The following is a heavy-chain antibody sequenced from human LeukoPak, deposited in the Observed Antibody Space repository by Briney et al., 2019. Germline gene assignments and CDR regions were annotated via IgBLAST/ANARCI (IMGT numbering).Heavy chain of an antibody. CDR1: GFTFSSYG. CDR3: AKDGGGYDTSGYYYGDY. D-gene: IGHD3-22*01. J-gene: IGHJ4*02. Sequence: GGSLRLSCAASGFTFSSYGMTWVCQAPGKGLEWVSTISGSGGSTYYADSVKGRFTISRDNSKNTLYLQMNSPRAEDTAVYYCAKDGGGYDTSGYYYGDYWGQGTLVTVSS. CDR2: ISGSGGST. V-gene: IGHV3-23*01.